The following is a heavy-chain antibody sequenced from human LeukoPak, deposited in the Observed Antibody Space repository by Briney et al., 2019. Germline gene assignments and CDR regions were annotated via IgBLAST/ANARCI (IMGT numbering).Heavy chain of an antibody. CDR2: ISSSSSYI. D-gene: IGHD3-3*01. Sequence: GGSLRLSCAASGFTFSSYSMTWVRQAPGKGLEWVSSISSSSSYIYYADSVKGRFTISRDNAKNSLYLQMNSLRAEDTAVYYCARPPYYDFWSGYYPYYYGMDVWGQGTTVTVSS. V-gene: IGHV3-21*01. J-gene: IGHJ6*02. CDR3: ARPPYYDFWSGYYPYYYGMDV. CDR1: GFTFSSYS.